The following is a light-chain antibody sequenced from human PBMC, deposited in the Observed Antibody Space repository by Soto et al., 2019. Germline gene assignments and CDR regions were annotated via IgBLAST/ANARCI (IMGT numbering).Light chain of an antibody. CDR3: AAWDDSLSGVV. V-gene: IGLV1-47*01. Sequence: QSVLTEPPSASGTPGQRVTISCSGSSSNIGSNYVYWYQHIPGTAPKLLIYRNNQRPSGVPDRFSGSKSGTSASLDISGLRSEDEADYYGAAWDDSLSGVVFGVGTKLTVL. J-gene: IGLJ2*01. CDR2: RNN. CDR1: SSNIGSNY.